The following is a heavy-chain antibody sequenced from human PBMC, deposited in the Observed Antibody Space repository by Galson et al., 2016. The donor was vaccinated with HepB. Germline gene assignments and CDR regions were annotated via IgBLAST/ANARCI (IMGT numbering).Heavy chain of an antibody. CDR1: GDSITSGRYY. J-gene: IGHJ5*02. D-gene: IGHD1-1*01. CDR3: ARSRADWNPNMGFDP. V-gene: IGHV4-31*03. Sequence: TLSLTCTVSGDSITSGRYYWSWIRQHPGKGLEWIGNSSYNGITYYNRSLKSRVTISVDTSENQFSLKLTSVTAADTAVYYCARSRADWNPNMGFDPWGQGTLVTVSS. CDR2: SSYNGIT.